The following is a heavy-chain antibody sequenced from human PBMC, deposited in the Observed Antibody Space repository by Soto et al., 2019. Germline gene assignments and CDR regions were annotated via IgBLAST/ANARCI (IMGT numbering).Heavy chain of an antibody. CDR3: ARLGFPGAIYFDS. J-gene: IGHJ4*02. Sequence: GESLKISCKGSGYNFTTFWIGWVRQVPGKGLEWMGIIYPGDSETKYSPDFEGQVTISADRSTNTAYLQWRSLRASDTAMYYRARLGFPGAIYFDSWGLGTLVTVSS. CDR1: GYNFTTFW. V-gene: IGHV5-51*01. CDR2: IYPGDSET.